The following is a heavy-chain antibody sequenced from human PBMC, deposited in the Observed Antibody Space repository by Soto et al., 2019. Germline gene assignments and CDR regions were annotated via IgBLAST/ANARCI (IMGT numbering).Heavy chain of an antibody. CDR1: GGSFSGYY. CDR3: ARGRFRIVLMVYAVYFDY. CDR2: INHSGST. J-gene: IGHJ4*02. Sequence: SETLSLTCAVYGGSFSGYYWSWIRQPPGKGLEWIGEINHSGSTNYNPSLKSRVIISVDTSKNQFSLKLSSVTAADTAVYYCARGRFRIVLMVYAVYFDYWGQGTLVTVSS. D-gene: IGHD2-8*01. V-gene: IGHV4-34*01.